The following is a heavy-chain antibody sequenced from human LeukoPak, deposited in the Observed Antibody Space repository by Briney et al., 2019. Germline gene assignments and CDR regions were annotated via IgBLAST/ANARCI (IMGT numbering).Heavy chain of an antibody. D-gene: IGHD2-8*01. CDR1: GGSISSYY. CDR3: AREGYCTNGVCYTPNYMDV. Sequence: SSETLSLTCTVSGGSISSYYWSWIRQFAGKGLERIGRIYSSGSTNYNPSLKSRVTISVDTSKNQFSLKLSSVTAADTAVYYCAREGYCTNGVCYTPNYMDVWGKGTTVTVSS. V-gene: IGHV4-4*07. CDR2: IYSSGST. J-gene: IGHJ6*03.